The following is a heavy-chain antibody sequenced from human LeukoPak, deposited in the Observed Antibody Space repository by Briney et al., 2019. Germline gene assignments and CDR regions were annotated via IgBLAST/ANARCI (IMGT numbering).Heavy chain of an antibody. D-gene: IGHD4-17*01. CDR2: IYYSGST. Sequence: SETLSLTCTVSGGSISRGGYYWSWIRQHPGKGLEWIEYIYYSGSTYYNPSLKSRVTISVDTSKNQFSLKLSSVTAADTAVYYCARRTVTNAFDIWGQGTMVTVSS. V-gene: IGHV4-31*03. CDR1: GGSISRGGYY. J-gene: IGHJ3*02. CDR3: ARRTVTNAFDI.